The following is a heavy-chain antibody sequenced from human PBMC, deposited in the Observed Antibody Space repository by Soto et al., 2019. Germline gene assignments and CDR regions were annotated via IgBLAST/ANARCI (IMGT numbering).Heavy chain of an antibody. V-gene: IGHV4-30-4*01. D-gene: IGHD5-12*01. CDR1: GGSISSGDYY. J-gene: IGHJ4*02. CDR2: IYYSGST. CDR3: ARALVATNAFDY. Sequence: SETLSLTCTVSGGSISSGDYYWSWIRQPPGKGLEWIGYIYYSGSTYYNPSLKSRVTISVDTSKNQFSLKLSSVTAADTAVYYCARALVATNAFDYWGQGTLVTVSS.